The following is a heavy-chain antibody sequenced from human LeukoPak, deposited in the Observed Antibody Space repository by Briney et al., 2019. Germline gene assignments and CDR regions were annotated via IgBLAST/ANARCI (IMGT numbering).Heavy chain of an antibody. CDR2: MNPNSGNT. D-gene: IGHD3-22*01. CDR3: ARGLFYYDSTAFDI. Sequence: ASVKVSCKASGYTFTSYDINWVRQATGQGLEWMGWMNPNSGNTGYAQKFQGRVTMTRNTSISTAYMELSSLRSEDTAVYYCARGLFYYDSTAFDIWGQGTMVTVSS. CDR1: GYTFTSYD. J-gene: IGHJ3*02. V-gene: IGHV1-8*01.